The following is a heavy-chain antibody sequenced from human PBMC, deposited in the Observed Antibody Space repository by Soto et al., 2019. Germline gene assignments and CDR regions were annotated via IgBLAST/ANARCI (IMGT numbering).Heavy chain of an antibody. J-gene: IGHJ4*02. CDR1: GGSISSGGYY. D-gene: IGHD1-7*01. CDR2: IYYSGST. Sequence: QVQLQESGPGLVKPSQTLSLTCTVSGGSISSGGYYWSWIRQHPGKGLEWIGYIYYSGSTYYNPSLKSRVTISVDTSKNQFSLKLSSVTAADTAVYYCVRGPALELVSYYFDYWGQGTLVTVSS. CDR3: VRGPALELVSYYFDY. V-gene: IGHV4-31*03.